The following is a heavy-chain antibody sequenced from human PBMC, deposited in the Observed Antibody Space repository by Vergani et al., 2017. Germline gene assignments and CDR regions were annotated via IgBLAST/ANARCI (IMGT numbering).Heavy chain of an antibody. J-gene: IGHJ3*02. D-gene: IGHD2-21*02. CDR2: IYYSGST. CDR1: GGSISSYY. CDR3: ASNPYCGGDCYSDAFDI. V-gene: IGHV4-59*01. Sequence: QVQLQESGPGLVKPSETLSLTCTVSGGSISSYYWSWIRQPPGKGLEWIGYIYYSGSTNYNPSLKSRVTISVDTSKNQFSLKLSSVTAADTAVSYCASNPYCGGDCYSDAFDIWGQGTMVTVSS.